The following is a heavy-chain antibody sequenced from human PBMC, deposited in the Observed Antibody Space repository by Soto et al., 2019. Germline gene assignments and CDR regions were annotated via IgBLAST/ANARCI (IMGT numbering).Heavy chain of an antibody. CDR2: INPSGGST. J-gene: IGHJ6*03. D-gene: IGHD2-15*01. CDR3: AGGYCSGGSCFSRYYYYYMDV. CDR1: GYTFTSYY. V-gene: IGHV1-46*01. Sequence: ASVKVSCKASGYTFTSYYMHWVRQAPGQGLEWMGIINPSGGSTSYAQKFQGRVTMARDTSTSTVYMELSSLRSEDTAVYYCAGGYCSGGSCFSRYYYYYMDVWGKGTTVTVSS.